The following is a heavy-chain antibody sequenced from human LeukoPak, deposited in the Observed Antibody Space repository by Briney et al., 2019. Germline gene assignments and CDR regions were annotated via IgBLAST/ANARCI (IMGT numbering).Heavy chain of an antibody. J-gene: IGHJ3*02. V-gene: IGHV4-59*01. CDR1: GGSISSYY. Sequence: SETLSLTCTVSGGSISSYYWSWIRQPPGKGLEWIGYIYYSGSTNYNPSLKSRVTISVDTSKNQFSLKLSSVTAADTAVYYCARDTPYYYDSSGYYIDAFDIWGQGTMVTVSS. CDR2: IYYSGST. CDR3: ARDTPYYYDSSGYYIDAFDI. D-gene: IGHD3-22*01.